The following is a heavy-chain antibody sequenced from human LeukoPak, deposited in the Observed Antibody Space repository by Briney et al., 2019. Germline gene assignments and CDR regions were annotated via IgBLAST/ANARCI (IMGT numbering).Heavy chain of an antibody. CDR1: GFTFSSYA. V-gene: IGHV3-23*01. J-gene: IGHJ4*02. CDR2: ISGSGGST. CDR3: AIVKSGTTRYYFDY. Sequence: PRGSLRLSCAASGFTFSSYAMSWVRQAPGKGLEWVSAISGSGGSTYYADSVKGRFTISRDNSKNTLYLQMNSLRAEDTAVYYCAIVKSGTTRYYFDYWGQGTLVTVSS. D-gene: IGHD1-7*01.